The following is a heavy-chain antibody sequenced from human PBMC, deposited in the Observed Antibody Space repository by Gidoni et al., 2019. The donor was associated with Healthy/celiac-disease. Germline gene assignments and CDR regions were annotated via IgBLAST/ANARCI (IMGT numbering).Heavy chain of an antibody. D-gene: IGHD5-12*01. V-gene: IGHV4-39*01. Sequence: QLQLQESGPGLVKPSETLSLTCTVSGGSISSSSYYWGWIRQPPGKGLEWIGSIYYSGSTYYNPSLKSRVTISVDTSKNQFSLKLSSVTAADTAVYYCARAIRGYSGYDGFDYWGQGTLVTVSS. CDR2: IYYSGST. J-gene: IGHJ4*02. CDR1: GGSISSSSYY. CDR3: ARAIRGYSGYDGFDY.